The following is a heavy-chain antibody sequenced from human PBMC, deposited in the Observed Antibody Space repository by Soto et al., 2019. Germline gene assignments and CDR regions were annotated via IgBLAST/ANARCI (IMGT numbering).Heavy chain of an antibody. J-gene: IGHJ6*02. D-gene: IGHD3-9*01. CDR2: INPNSGDT. CDR3: ARGVDIKRVYYYYGMDV. CDR1: GYTFTGSY. Sequence: GASVKVSCKASGYTFTGSYMHWVRQAPGQGLEWMGWINPNSGDTNYAQKFQGRVTMTRDTSISTAYMEVSRLRSDDTAVYYCARGVDIKRVYYYYGMDVWGQGTTVTVSS. V-gene: IGHV1-2*02.